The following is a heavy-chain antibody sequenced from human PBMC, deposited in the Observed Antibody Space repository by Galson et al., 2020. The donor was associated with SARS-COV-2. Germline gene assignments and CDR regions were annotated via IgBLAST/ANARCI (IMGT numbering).Heavy chain of an antibody. CDR2: IYYSGRT. Sequence: SETLSLTCTVSGGSISSDGYYWSWIRQHPVKGLEWIGYIYYSGRTYYNPSLKSRVTISVDTSKKQFSLRLTSVTAADTAVYYCARDLNGYGVFFSWGQGTLVTVSS. CDR3: ARDLNGYGVFFS. J-gene: IGHJ5*02. CDR1: GGSISSDGYY. D-gene: IGHD4-17*01. V-gene: IGHV4-31*03.